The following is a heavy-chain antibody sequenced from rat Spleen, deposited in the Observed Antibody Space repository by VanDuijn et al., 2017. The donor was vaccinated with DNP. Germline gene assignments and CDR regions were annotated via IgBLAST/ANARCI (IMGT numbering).Heavy chain of an antibody. D-gene: IGHD1-7*01. CDR2: IINTGGTT. CDR3: TRDGPPYYGVPFDY. Sequence: EVQLVESGGGLVQPGRSLKLSCVASGFTFNNYWMTWIRQVPGKGLEWVASIINTGGTTYYPDSVKGRFTISRDNAKNTLYLQMNSLRSEDTATYYCTRDGPPYYGVPFDYWGQGVMVTVSS. CDR1: GFTFNNYW. V-gene: IGHV5-31*01. J-gene: IGHJ2*01.